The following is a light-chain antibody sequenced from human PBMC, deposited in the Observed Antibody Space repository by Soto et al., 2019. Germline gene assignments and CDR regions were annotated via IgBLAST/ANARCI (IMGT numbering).Light chain of an antibody. V-gene: IGKV1-39*01. Sequence: IEMTQPHTSLSASVGDRVTITCRSSQSISSYLNWYQQKPGKAPKLLIYAASSLQSGVPSRFSGSGSGTDFTLTISSLQPEDFATYYCQQCYSTPRTSGQGTKADIK. CDR2: AAS. CDR1: QSISSY. CDR3: QQCYSTPRT. J-gene: IGKJ1*01.